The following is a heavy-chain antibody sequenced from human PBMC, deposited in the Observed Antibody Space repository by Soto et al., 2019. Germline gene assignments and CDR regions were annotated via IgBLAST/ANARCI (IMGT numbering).Heavy chain of an antibody. Sequence: GASVKVSCKASGGTFSSYAISWVRQAPGQGLEWVGGIIPIFGTANYAQKFQGRVTITADESTSTAYMELSSLRSEDTAVYYCARGLWDYGDYWGQGTLVTVSS. V-gene: IGHV1-69*13. CDR3: ARGLWDYGDY. D-gene: IGHD3-10*01. CDR1: GGTFSSYA. CDR2: IIPIFGTA. J-gene: IGHJ4*02.